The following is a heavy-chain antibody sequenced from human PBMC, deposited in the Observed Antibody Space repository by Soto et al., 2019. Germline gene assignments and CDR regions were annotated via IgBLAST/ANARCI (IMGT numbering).Heavy chain of an antibody. CDR3: ARPFCGSTSCRGWFAP. CDR2: INSDSGGT. J-gene: IGHJ5*02. CDR1: GYTFTDYY. D-gene: IGHD2-2*01. Sequence: QVQLVQSGAEVKEPGASVKVSCKASGYTFTDYYIYWVRQAPGQGLEWMGWINSDSGGTYYAQNFQGRVTMTRDPSSRTAAVELTRLTPDATAVDYCARPFCGSTSCRGWFAPWRKGTLVTVSS. V-gene: IGHV1-2*02.